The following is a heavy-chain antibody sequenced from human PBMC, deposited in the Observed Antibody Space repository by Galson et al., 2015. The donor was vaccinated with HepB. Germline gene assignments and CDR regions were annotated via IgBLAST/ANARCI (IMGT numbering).Heavy chain of an antibody. J-gene: IGHJ4*02. CDR2: ISGSGGST. CDR3: AKDQAAGTGYGY. D-gene: IGHD6-13*01. Sequence: SLRLSCAASGFTFSSYAMSWVRQAPGKGLEWVSAISGSGGSTYYADSVKGRFTISRDNSKNTLYLQMNSLRAEDTAVYYCAKDQAAGTGYGYWGQGTLVTVSS. V-gene: IGHV3-23*01. CDR1: GFTFSSYA.